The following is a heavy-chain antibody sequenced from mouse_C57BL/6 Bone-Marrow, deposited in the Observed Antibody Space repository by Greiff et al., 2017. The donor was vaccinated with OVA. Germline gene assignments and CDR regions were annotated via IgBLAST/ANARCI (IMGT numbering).Heavy chain of an antibody. Sequence: QVQLQQPGAELVRPGTSVKLSCKASGYTFTSYWMHWVKQRPGQGLEWIGVINPSDSSTSYNQKFKGKATLTVDTSSSTAYMQLSSLTSEDSAFYYCASPLLTVFDYWGQGTTLTVSS. J-gene: IGHJ2*01. CDR1: GYTFTSYW. D-gene: IGHD4-1*01. CDR3: ASPLLTVFDY. V-gene: IGHV1-59*01. CDR2: INPSDSST.